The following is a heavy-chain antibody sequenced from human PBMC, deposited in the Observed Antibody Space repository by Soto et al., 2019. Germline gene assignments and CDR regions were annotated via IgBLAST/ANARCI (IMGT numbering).Heavy chain of an antibody. Sequence: GGSLRLSCAASGFTFSSYGMHWVRQAPGKGLEWVAVISYDGSNKYYADSVKGRFTISRDNSKNTLYLQMNSLRAEDTAVYYCAKDARGITGTGYYYYYYGMDVWGQGTTVTVS. CDR1: GFTFSSYG. D-gene: IGHD1-20*01. J-gene: IGHJ6*02. CDR2: ISYDGSNK. CDR3: AKDARGITGTGYYYYYYGMDV. V-gene: IGHV3-30*18.